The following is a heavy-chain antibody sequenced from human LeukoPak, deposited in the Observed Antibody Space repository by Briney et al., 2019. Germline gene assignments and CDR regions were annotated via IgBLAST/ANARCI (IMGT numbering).Heavy chain of an antibody. V-gene: IGHV4-30-2*01. CDR2: VYHSGIT. CDR1: GGSISSGGYY. Sequence: SETLSLTCAVYGGSISSGGYYWSWIRQPPGKGLEWIGYVYHSGITYYNPFLKSRVTVSVDNSKNQFSLKLNSVTAADTAVYYCARGAPYYFDYWGQGTLVTVSS. J-gene: IGHJ4*02. CDR3: ARGAPYYFDY.